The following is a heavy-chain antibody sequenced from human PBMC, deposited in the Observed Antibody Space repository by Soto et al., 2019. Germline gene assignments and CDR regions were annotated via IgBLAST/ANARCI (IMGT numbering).Heavy chain of an antibody. V-gene: IGHV1-69*13. Sequence: SVKVSCKASGGTFSSYAISWVRQAPGQGLEWMGGIIPIFGTANYAQKFQGRVTITADESTSTAYMELSSLRSEDTAVYYCARDPSDIGATNNWFAPWGRGALVTVSS. J-gene: IGHJ5*02. CDR3: ARDPSDIGATNNWFAP. CDR1: GGTFSSYA. D-gene: IGHD5-12*01. CDR2: IIPIFGTA.